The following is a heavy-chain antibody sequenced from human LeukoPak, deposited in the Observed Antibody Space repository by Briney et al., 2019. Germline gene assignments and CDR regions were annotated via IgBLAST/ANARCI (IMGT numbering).Heavy chain of an antibody. V-gene: IGHV3-30*04. CDR3: ARVGGGGWYIDY. CDR1: GFTFSSYA. CDR2: ISYDGSNK. Sequence: PGRSLRLSCAASGFTFSSYAMHWVRQAPGKGLEWEAVISYDGSNKYYADSVKGRFTISRDNSKNTLYLQMNSLRAEDTAVYYCARVGGGGWYIDYWGQGTLVTVSS. J-gene: IGHJ4*02. D-gene: IGHD6-19*01.